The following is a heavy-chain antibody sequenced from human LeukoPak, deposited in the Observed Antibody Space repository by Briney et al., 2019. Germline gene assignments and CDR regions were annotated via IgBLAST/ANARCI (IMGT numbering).Heavy chain of an antibody. V-gene: IGHV1-8*01. CDR2: MNSNSGNT. Sequence: ASVKVSCKASGYTFTNYDIMWVRQATGQGPEWMGWMNSNSGNTGYAQKFQGRVTMTRDTSISTAYMELSRLRSDDTAVYYCARVPSSSPIPYYFDYWGQGTLVTVSS. J-gene: IGHJ4*02. CDR3: ARVPSSSPIPYYFDY. CDR1: GYTFTNYD. D-gene: IGHD6-6*01.